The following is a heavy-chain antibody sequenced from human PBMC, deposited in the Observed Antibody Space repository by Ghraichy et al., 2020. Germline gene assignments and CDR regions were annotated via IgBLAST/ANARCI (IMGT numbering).Heavy chain of an antibody. J-gene: IGHJ6*03. Sequence: SETLSLTCTVPGGSISSSYWSWIRQPPGKGLEWIGYIYYSGSTNYNPSLKSRVTISVDTSKNQFSLRLSSVTAADTAVYYCARTYYDFWGGSYYYMDVWGKGTTVTVSS. CDR1: GGSISSSY. V-gene: IGHV4-59*01. D-gene: IGHD3-3*01. CDR2: IYYSGST. CDR3: ARTYYDFWGGSYYYMDV.